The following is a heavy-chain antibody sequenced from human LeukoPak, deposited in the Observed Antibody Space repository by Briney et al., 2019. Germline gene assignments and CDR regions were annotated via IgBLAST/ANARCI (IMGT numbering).Heavy chain of an antibody. CDR1: GFTFSKYP. J-gene: IGHJ4*02. CDR2: ISYDVGSNT. V-gene: IGHV3-30-3*01. CDR3: ARDGGGRGYSYGPADY. Sequence: GGSLRLSCAASGFTFSKYPMHWVRQAPGKGLEWVAVISYDVGSNTYYADSVKGRFTISRDNAKNSLYLQMNSLRAEDTAVYYCARDGGGRGYSYGPADYWGQGTLATVSS. D-gene: IGHD5-18*01.